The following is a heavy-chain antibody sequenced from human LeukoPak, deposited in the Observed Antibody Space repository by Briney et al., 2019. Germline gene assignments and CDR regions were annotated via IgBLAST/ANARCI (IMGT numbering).Heavy chain of an antibody. CDR1: GGSITNYY. D-gene: IGHD4-17*01. CDR2: VYYSGST. V-gene: IGHV4-59*12. Sequence: PSETLSLTCTVSGGSITNYYWSWIRQPPGKGLEWIGYVYYSGSTNYNPSLKSRVTMSVDTSKNQFSLKLSSVTAADTAVYYCARVPDYGVNYFDYWGQGTLVTVSS. J-gene: IGHJ4*02. CDR3: ARVPDYGVNYFDY.